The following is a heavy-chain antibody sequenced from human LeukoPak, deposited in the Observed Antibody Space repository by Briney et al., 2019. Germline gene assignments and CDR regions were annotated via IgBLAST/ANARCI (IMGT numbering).Heavy chain of an antibody. CDR1: GFTFGDYA. CDR2: IRSKAYGETA. J-gene: IGHJ4*02. Sequence: GGSLRLSCTASGFTFGDYAMSWIRQAPGKGLEWVGFIRSKAYGETADYAASVEGRFTISRDDSKAIAYLQMNSLKTEDTAVYHCTRDRGAYNLYDYWGQGTLVTVSS. CDR3: TRDRGAYNLYDY. D-gene: IGHD1-1*01. V-gene: IGHV3-49*03.